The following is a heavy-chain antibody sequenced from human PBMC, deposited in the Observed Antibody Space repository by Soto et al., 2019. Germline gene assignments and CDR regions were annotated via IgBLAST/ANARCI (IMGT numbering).Heavy chain of an antibody. CDR2: ISSSSSYI. Sequence: PRGALRLSCAASGFTLISKSMNWGRQAPGKGLEWVSSISSSSSYIYYADSVKGRFTISRDNAKNSLYLQMNSLRAEDTAVYYCAGSVAQDYWGQGTLVTVSS. CDR1: GFTLISKS. V-gene: IGHV3-21*01. D-gene: IGHD6-19*01. J-gene: IGHJ4*02. CDR3: AGSVAQDY.